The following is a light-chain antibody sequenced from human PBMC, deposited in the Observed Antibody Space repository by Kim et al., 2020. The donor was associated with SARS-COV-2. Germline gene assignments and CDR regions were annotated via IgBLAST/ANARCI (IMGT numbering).Light chain of an antibody. CDR1: TSNIGTNA. CDR2: SND. V-gene: IGLV1-44*01. CDR3: SAWDDSLNGVI. J-gene: IGLJ2*01. Sequence: ELTQPPSASGTPGQRVTISCSGSTSNIGTNAVNWYQQLPGTAPKLLIYSNDHRPSGVPDRFSGSKSGTSASLAISGFQSEDEADYYCSAWDDSLNGVIFGGGTQLTVL.